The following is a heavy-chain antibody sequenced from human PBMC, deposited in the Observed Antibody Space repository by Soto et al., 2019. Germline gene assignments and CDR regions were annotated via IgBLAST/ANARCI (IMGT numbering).Heavy chain of an antibody. J-gene: IGHJ4*02. D-gene: IGHD3-10*01. CDR2: IYSGGST. V-gene: IGHV3-66*01. Sequence: EVQLVESGGGLVQPGGSLRLSCAASGFTVSSSYMSWVRQAPGKGLEWVSVIYSGGSTYYADSVKGRFTISRDNSKNTLYLQMNSLRAEDTAVYYCARVWYGAYYFDYWGQGPLVTVSS. CDR1: GFTVSSSY. CDR3: ARVWYGAYYFDY.